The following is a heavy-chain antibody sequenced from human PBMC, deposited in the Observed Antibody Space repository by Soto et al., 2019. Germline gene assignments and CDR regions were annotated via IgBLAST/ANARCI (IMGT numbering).Heavy chain of an antibody. D-gene: IGHD1-1*01. CDR3: ARRIGTTGGNYYYYYGMDV. CDR1: GGTFSSYA. J-gene: IGHJ6*02. Sequence: QVQLVQSGAEVKKPGSSVKVSCKASGGTFSSYAINWVRQAPGQGLEWMGGIIPIFGTANYAQKFQGRVTITADESTSTAYMELSSLRSEDTAVYYCARRIGTTGGNYYYYYGMDVWGQGTTVTVSS. CDR2: IIPIFGTA. V-gene: IGHV1-69*12.